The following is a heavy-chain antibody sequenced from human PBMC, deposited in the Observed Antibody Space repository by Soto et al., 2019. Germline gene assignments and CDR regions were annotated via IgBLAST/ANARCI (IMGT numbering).Heavy chain of an antibody. CDR2: ISAYNGNT. V-gene: IGHV1-18*01. J-gene: IGHJ4*02. CDR1: GYTFTNYA. CDR3: ARDSPPVDY. Sequence: QVQLVQSGAEVKKPGASVKVSCKASGYTFTNYAISWVRQAPGQGLEWMGWISAYNGNTNYAQKLRGRVTMTQDTSTSTAYVELRSLRSDATAVYYCARDSPPVDYWGQGTLVTVSS.